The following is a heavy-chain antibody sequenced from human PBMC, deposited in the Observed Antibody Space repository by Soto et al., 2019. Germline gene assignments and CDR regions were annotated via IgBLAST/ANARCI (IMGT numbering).Heavy chain of an antibody. CDR2: IIPIFGTS. D-gene: IGHD2-2*01. CDR1: GGTFSSYA. Sequence: QVQLVQSGAEVKKPGSSVKVSCKASGGTFSSYAISWVRQAPGQGLEWMGGIIPIFGTSNYAQKFQGRVTITADETTSTASMEMRSLRDDDMYVYYCSRDQPSWCQATLVTVSS. V-gene: IGHV1-69*12. CDR3: SRDQPS. J-gene: IGHJ5*02.